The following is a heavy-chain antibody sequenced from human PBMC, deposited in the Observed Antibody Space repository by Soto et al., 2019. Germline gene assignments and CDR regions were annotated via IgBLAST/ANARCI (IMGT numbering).Heavy chain of an antibody. V-gene: IGHV5-51*01. D-gene: IGHD3-3*02. J-gene: IGHJ5*01. CDR1: GYSFTSYW. Sequence: PGESLKISCKGSGYSFTSYWIGWVRQLPGKGLEWRGIIYPGDYDTRYSTSFQGQVTISADKASSTAYLQWSSMKAADTAMYYCARISRVGWAFRRFDSWGQGTLVTVSS. CDR3: ARISRVGWAFRRFDS. CDR2: IYPGDYDT.